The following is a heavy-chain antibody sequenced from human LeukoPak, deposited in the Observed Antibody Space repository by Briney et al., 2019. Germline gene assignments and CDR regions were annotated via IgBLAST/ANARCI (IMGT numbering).Heavy chain of an antibody. J-gene: IGHJ4*02. D-gene: IGHD3-10*01. CDR2: IWYDGSNK. CDR3: AKWASGSSDPLDY. V-gene: IGHV3-33*06. Sequence: PGGPLRLSCAASGFTFSSYGMHWVRQAPGKGLEWVAVIWYDGSNKYYADSVKGRFTISRDNSKNTLYLQMNSLRAEDTAVYYCAKWASGSSDPLDYWGQGTLVTVSS. CDR1: GFTFSSYG.